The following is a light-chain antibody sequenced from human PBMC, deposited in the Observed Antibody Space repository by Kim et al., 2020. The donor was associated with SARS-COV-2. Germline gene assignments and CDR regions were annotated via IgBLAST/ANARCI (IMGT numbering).Light chain of an antibody. J-gene: IGKJ5*01. CDR3: QQRNLWPIT. CDR2: DTS. V-gene: IGKV3-11*01. CDR1: RTVISY. Sequence: LSSGERATSPCRASRTVISYLAWYQQKPGQAPRLLIYDTSIRAPGIPASLSGSGSGTDFTLTISSLEPEDFAVYYCQQRNLWPITFGQGTRLEIK.